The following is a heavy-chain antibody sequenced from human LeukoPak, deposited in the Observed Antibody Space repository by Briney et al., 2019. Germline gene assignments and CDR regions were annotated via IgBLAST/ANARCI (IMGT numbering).Heavy chain of an antibody. V-gene: IGHV1-69*04. CDR2: IIPILGIA. J-gene: IGHJ4*02. CDR3: ARSRLLLDY. D-gene: IGHD2-21*02. CDR1: GITFSTYA. Sequence: EASVKVSCKASGITFSTYAISWVRQAPGQGLEWMGRIIPILGIANYAQKFQGRVTITADKSTSTSYMELSSLRSDDSAVFYCARSRLLLDYWGQGTLVTVSS.